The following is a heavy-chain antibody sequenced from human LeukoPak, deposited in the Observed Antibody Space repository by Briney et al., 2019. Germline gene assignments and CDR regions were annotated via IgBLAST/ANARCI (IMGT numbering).Heavy chain of an antibody. J-gene: IGHJ6*04. CDR3: ARDQKGSSPYNYGMDV. CDR2: IYYSGST. Sequence: SETLSLTCTVSGGSISSYYWSWIRQPPGKGLEWIGYIYYSGSTNYNPSLKSRVTISVDTSKNQFSLKLSSVTAANTAVYDCARDQKGSSPYNYGMDVWGKGTTVTVSS. CDR1: GGSISSYY. V-gene: IGHV4-59*01. D-gene: IGHD6-13*01.